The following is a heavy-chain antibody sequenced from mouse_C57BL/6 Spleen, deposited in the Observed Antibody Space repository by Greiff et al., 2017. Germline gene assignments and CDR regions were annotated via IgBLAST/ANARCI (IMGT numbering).Heavy chain of an antibody. D-gene: IGHD3-3*01. J-gene: IGHJ2*01. Sequence: VQLQQSGPELVKPGASVKISCKASGYSFTGYYMNWVKQSPEKSLEWIGEINPSTGGTTYNQKFKAKATLTVDKSSSTAYMQLKSLTSEDSAVYYCARRGWFDCWGQGTTLTVSS. V-gene: IGHV1-42*01. CDR3: ARRGWFDC. CDR1: GYSFTGYY. CDR2: INPSTGGT.